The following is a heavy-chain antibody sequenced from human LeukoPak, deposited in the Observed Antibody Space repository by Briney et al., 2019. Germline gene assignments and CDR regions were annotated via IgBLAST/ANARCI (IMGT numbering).Heavy chain of an antibody. V-gene: IGHV3-48*01. J-gene: IGHJ4*02. CDR1: GFTFGTST. CDR3: ARDQIAVAETNFDY. D-gene: IGHD6-19*01. CDR2: ISSSSSTI. Sequence: GGSLRLSCAASGFTFGTSTMSWVRQAPGKGLEWVSYISSSSSTIYYADSVKGRFTISRDNAKNSLYLQMNSLRAEDTAVYYCARDQIAVAETNFDYWGQGTLVTVSS.